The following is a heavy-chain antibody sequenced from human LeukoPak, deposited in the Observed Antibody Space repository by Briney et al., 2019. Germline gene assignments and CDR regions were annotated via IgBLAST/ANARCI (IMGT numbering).Heavy chain of an antibody. J-gene: IGHJ6*03. V-gene: IGHV4-39*07. D-gene: IGHD4-17*01. CDR3: ARDYPTKTSDYGDEIKYYYYMDV. CDR1: GGSISSSSYY. CDR2: IYYSGST. Sequence: SETLSLTCTVSGGSISSSSYYWGWIRQPPGKGLEWIGSIYYSGSTYYNPSLKSRVTISVDTSKNQFSLKLSSVTAADTAVYYCARDYPTKTSDYGDEIKYYYYMDVWGKGTTVTISS.